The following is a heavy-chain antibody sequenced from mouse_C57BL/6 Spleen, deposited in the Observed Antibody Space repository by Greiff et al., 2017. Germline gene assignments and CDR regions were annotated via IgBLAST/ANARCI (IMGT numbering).Heavy chain of an antibody. Sequence: EVNLVESEGGLVQPGSSMKLSCTASGFTFSDYYMAWVRQVPEKGLEWVANINYDGSSTYYLDSLKSRFIISRDNAKNILYLQMSSLKSEDTATYYCARDDGNYEFDYWGQGTTLTVSS. D-gene: IGHD2-1*01. V-gene: IGHV5-16*01. J-gene: IGHJ2*01. CDR2: INYDGSST. CDR3: ARDDGNYEFDY. CDR1: GFTFSDYY.